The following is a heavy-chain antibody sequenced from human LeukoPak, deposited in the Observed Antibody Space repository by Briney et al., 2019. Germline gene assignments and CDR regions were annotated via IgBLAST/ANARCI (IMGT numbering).Heavy chain of an antibody. V-gene: IGHV1-46*01. CDR2: INPSGGST. D-gene: IGHD2-2*02. Sequence: GVSVKVSCKASGYTFTSYYMHWVRQAPGQGLEWMGIINPSGGSTSYAQKFQGRVTMTRDTSTSTVYMELSSLRSEDTAVYYCARGARYCSSTSCYKKAFDIWGQGTMVTVSS. J-gene: IGHJ3*02. CDR3: ARGARYCSSTSCYKKAFDI. CDR1: GYTFTSYY.